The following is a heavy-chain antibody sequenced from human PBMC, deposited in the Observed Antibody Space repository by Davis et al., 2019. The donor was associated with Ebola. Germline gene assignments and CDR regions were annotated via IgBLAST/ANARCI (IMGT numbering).Heavy chain of an antibody. V-gene: IGHV4-59*01. CDR3: ARGWNYFFYYMDV. Sequence: MPSETLSLTCTVPGFSISTYYYIWIRQSPGEGLEWIGCINHSGNSNYNPSLKSRVTMSVDTSNNQFSLKLNSVTAADTAVYYCARGWNYFFYYMDVWGKGTTVTVSS. D-gene: IGHD1-1*01. CDR2: INHSGNS. J-gene: IGHJ6*03. CDR1: GFSISTYY.